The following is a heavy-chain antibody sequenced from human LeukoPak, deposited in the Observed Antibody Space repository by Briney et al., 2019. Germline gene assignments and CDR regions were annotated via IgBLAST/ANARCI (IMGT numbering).Heavy chain of an antibody. V-gene: IGHV1-69*05. D-gene: IGHD2-2*02. Sequence: SVKVSCKASGGTFSSYAISWVRQAPGQGLEWMGGIIPIFGTANYAQKFQGRVTITTDESTSTAYMELSSLRSEDTAVYYCARAGRYCSSTSCYTRHAFDIWGQGTMVTVSS. J-gene: IGHJ3*02. CDR3: ARAGRYCSSTSCYTRHAFDI. CDR1: GGTFSSYA. CDR2: IIPIFGTA.